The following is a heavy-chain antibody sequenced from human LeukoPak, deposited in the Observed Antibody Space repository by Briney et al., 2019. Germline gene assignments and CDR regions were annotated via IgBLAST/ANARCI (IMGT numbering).Heavy chain of an antibody. D-gene: IGHD3-9*01. CDR1: GGSISSSSYY. J-gene: IGHJ5*02. V-gene: IGHV4-39*01. CDR3: ARHILTGYYAVGLNWFDP. Sequence: PSETLSLTCTVSGGSISSSSYYWGWIRQPPGKGLEWIGSIYYSGSTYYNPSLKSRVTISVDTSKNQFSLKLSSVTAADTAVYYCARHILTGYYAVGLNWFDPWGQGTLVTVSS. CDR2: IYYSGST.